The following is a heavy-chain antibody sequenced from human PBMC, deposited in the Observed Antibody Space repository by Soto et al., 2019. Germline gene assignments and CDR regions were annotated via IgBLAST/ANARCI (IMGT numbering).Heavy chain of an antibody. V-gene: IGHV5-51*01. J-gene: IGHJ4*02. CDR1: GYSFSTYW. CDR3: ARHSLATQPGDY. Sequence: GESLKISCKASGYSFSTYWIAWVRQRPGKGLDWMGIIYPGDSDTRYSPSFQGQVTISVDNSVDTAYLEWTTLRASDSAMYYCARHSLATQPGDYWGQGTRVTVSS. CDR2: IYPGDSDT. D-gene: IGHD5-12*01.